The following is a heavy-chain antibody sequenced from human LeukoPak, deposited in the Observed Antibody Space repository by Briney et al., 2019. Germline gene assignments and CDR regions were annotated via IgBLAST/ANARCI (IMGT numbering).Heavy chain of an antibody. J-gene: IGHJ3*02. CDR2: ISYDGSNK. CDR3: ARDQTYYYDSSDAFDI. Sequence: GGSLRLSCAASGFTFSSYAMSWVRQAPGKGLEWVAVISYDGSNKYYADSVKGRFTISRDNSKNTLYLQMNSLRAEDTAVYYCARDQTYYYDSSDAFDIWGQGTMVTVSS. D-gene: IGHD3-22*01. V-gene: IGHV3-30-3*01. CDR1: GFTFSSYA.